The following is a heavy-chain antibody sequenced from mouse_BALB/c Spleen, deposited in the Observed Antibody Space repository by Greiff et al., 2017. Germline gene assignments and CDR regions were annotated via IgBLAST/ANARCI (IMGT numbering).Heavy chain of an antibody. CDR2: ISSGGSYT. Sequence: DVKLVESGGDLVKPGGSLKLSCAASGFTFSSYGMSWVRQTPDKRLEWVATISSGGSYTYYPDSVKGRFTISRDNAKNTLYLQMSSLKSEDTAMYYCASGDGVYYAMDYWGQGTSVTVSS. CDR1: GFTFSSYG. V-gene: IGHV5-6*02. CDR3: ASGDGVYYAMDY. J-gene: IGHJ4*01.